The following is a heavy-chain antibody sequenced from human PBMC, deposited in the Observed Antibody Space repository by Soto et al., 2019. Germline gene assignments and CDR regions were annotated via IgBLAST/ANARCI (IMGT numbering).Heavy chain of an antibody. Sequence: SETLSLTCAVYGGSFSGYYWSWIRQPPGKGLEWIGEINHSGSTNYNPSLKSRVTISVDTSKNQFSLKVRSVTAADTAVYYCARGHGYYDEIVHWGQETLVTVSP. CDR1: GGSFSGYY. D-gene: IGHD3-22*01. V-gene: IGHV4-34*01. CDR2: INHSGST. J-gene: IGHJ4*02. CDR3: ARGHGYYDEIVH.